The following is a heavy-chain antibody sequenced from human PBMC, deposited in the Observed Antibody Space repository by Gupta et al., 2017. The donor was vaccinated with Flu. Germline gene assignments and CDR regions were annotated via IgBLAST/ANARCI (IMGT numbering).Heavy chain of an antibody. V-gene: IGHV3-30-3*01. CDR3: ARDWGEYSSSSYGVY. J-gene: IGHJ4*02. D-gene: IGHD6-6*01. CDR1: GFNFSSYA. CDR2: ISYDGSNK. Sequence: QVQLVESGGGVVQPGRSLRLSCAASGFNFSSYAMHWVRQAPGKGLEWVAVISYDGSNKYYADSVKGRFTISRDNSKNTLYLQMNSLRAEDTAVYYCARDWGEYSSSSYGVYWGQGTLVTVSS.